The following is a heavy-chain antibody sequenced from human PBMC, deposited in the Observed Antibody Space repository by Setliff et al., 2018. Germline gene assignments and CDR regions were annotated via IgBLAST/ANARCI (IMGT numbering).Heavy chain of an antibody. CDR3: AREALWFGEVASYYYYGMDF. J-gene: IGHJ6*02. Sequence: PGGSLRLSCAASGFTFSSYGMHWVRQAPGKGLEWVAVIWYDGSNKYDADSVKGRFTISRDNAKNSLYVQMNSLRAEDPAVYYCAREALWFGEVASYYYYGMDFWGQGTTVTVSS. V-gene: IGHV3-33*01. CDR2: IWYDGSNK. D-gene: IGHD3-10*01. CDR1: GFTFSSYG.